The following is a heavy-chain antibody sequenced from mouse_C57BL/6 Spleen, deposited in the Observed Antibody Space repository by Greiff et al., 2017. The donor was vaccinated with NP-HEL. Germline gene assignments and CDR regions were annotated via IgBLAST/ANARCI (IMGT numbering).Heavy chain of an antibody. D-gene: IGHD2-3*01. J-gene: IGHJ4*01. V-gene: IGHV1-74*01. Sequence: QVQLQQPGAELVKPGASVKVSCKASGYTFTSYWMHWVKQRPGQGLEWIGRIHPSDSDTNYNQKFKGKATLTVDKSSSTAYMQLSSLTSEDSAVYYCAIDGRGPPYYAMDYWGQGTSVTVSS. CDR1: GYTFTSYW. CDR3: AIDGRGPPYYAMDY. CDR2: IHPSDSDT.